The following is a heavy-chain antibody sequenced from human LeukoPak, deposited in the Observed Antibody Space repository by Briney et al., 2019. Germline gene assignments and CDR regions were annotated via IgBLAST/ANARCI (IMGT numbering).Heavy chain of an antibody. D-gene: IGHD3-22*01. CDR2: ISGSGGST. Sequence: PGGSLRLSCAASGFTFSSYAMSWVRQAPGKGLEWVSAISGSGGSTYYADYVKGRFTISRDNSKNTLYLQMNSLRAEDTAVYYCARDQFATYYYDSSGSNGMDVWGQGTTVTVSS. J-gene: IGHJ6*02. CDR3: ARDQFATYYYDSSGSNGMDV. CDR1: GFTFSSYA. V-gene: IGHV3-23*01.